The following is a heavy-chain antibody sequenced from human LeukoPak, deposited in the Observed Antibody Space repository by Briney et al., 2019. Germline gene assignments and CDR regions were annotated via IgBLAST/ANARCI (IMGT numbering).Heavy chain of an antibody. D-gene: IGHD1-26*01. CDR1: GNIFNTYG. CDR3: ARVKEGANDY. V-gene: IGHV1-18*01. CDR2: ISAYNGNT. Sequence: EASVKVSCKDSGNIFNTYGISWVRQAPGQGLEWMGWISAYNGNTNYAQKLQGRVTMTTDTSTSTAYMELRSLRSDDTAVYYCARVKEGANDYWGQGTLVTVSS. J-gene: IGHJ4*02.